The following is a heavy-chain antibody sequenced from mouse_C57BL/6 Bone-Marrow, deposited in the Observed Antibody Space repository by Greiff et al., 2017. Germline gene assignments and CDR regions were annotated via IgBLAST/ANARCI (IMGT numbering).Heavy chain of an antibody. D-gene: IGHD1-2*01. CDR2: IHPNSGST. Sequence: QVQLQQPGAELVKPGASVKLSCKASGYTFTSYWMHWVKQRPGQGLEWIGMIHPNSGSTNYNEKFKSKATLTVDKSSSTAYMQLSSLTSEDSAVYYCSRDYYGLFDYWGQGTTLTVSS. V-gene: IGHV1-64*01. J-gene: IGHJ2*01. CDR3: SRDYYGLFDY. CDR1: GYTFTSYW.